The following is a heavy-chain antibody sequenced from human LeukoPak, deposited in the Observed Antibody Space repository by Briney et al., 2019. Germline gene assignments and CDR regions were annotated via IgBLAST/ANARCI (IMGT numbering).Heavy chain of an antibody. D-gene: IGHD3-16*02. Sequence: ASVTVSCKASGYTFTAYYMHWVRQAPGQGLEWMGWIDPNGGGTNYAQQFQGRVTMTRDTSISTAYMELSSLTSDDTAVYYCARPLSPYQFHFHTWGQGTLLTVSS. V-gene: IGHV1-2*02. CDR1: GYTFTAYY. J-gene: IGHJ4*02. CDR3: ARPLSPYQFHFHT. CDR2: IDPNGGGT.